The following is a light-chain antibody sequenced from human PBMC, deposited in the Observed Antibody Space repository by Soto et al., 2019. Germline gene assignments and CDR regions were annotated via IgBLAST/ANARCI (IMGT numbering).Light chain of an antibody. CDR1: NSNIGNNY. CDR3: ATWDSSLSAQV. CDR2: DNN. V-gene: IGLV1-51*01. Sequence: QSVLTQPPSVSAAPGQTVTISCSGSNSNIGNNYVSWYQHLPGTAPKLLIYDNNQRPSGIPDRFSGSKTGTSATLGITGLQIGDEADYYCATWDSSLSAQVFGGGTKLTVL. J-gene: IGLJ3*02.